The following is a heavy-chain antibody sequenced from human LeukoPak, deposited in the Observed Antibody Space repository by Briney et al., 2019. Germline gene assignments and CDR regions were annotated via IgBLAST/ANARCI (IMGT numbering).Heavy chain of an antibody. CDR3: ARSTQTYYDSSGYYPGFFGY. Sequence: GGSLRLSCAASGFTVSSNYISWVRQAPGKGLEWVSVLYGDGSTYYADSVKGRFTISRDISKNTLYLQMNSLRAEDTAVYYCARSTQTYYDSSGYYPGFFGYWGQGTLVTVSS. D-gene: IGHD3-22*01. CDR2: LYGDGST. V-gene: IGHV3-66*01. CDR1: GFTVSSNY. J-gene: IGHJ4*02.